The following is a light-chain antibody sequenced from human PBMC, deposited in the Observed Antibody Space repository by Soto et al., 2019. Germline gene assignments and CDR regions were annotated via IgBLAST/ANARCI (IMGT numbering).Light chain of an antibody. CDR2: EVS. CDR1: SSDVGGSKY. CDR3: SSYTSGSTLYV. J-gene: IGLJ1*01. Sequence: QSALAQPASVSGSPGQSITISCTGSSSDVGGSKYVSWYQQHPGKAPRLMIYEVSYRPSGVSNRFSGSKSGNTASLTVSGLQAEDEADYYCSSYTSGSTLYVFGTGTKVTVL. V-gene: IGLV2-14*01.